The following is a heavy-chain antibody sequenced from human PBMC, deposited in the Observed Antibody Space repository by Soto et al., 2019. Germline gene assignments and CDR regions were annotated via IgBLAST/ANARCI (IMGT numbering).Heavy chain of an antibody. J-gene: IGHJ5*02. CDR2: TYYRSKWYN. V-gene: IGHV6-1*01. CDR1: GDSVSSNSAA. D-gene: IGHD5-18*01. CDR3: ARASCAAMVTSAWFDP. Sequence: PSQTLSLTCAISGDSVSSNSAAWNWIRQSPSRGLEWLGRTYYRSKWYNDYAVSVKSRITINPNTSKSQFSLKLKSVTPEATAVNYCARASCAAMVTSAWFDPWGQGTLVTVSS.